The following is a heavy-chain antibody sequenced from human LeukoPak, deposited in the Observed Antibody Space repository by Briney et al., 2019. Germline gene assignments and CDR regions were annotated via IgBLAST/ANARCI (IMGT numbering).Heavy chain of an antibody. CDR2: ISGSGGST. CDR1: GFTFSSYA. Sequence: PGGSLRLSCAASGFTFSSYAMSWVRQAPGKGLEGVSAISGSGGSTYYADSVKGRFTISRDNSKNTLYLQMNSLRAEDTAVYYCAKEKGGNSVSGWFDPWGQGTLVAVSS. J-gene: IGHJ5*02. CDR3: AKEKGGNSVSGWFDP. D-gene: IGHD4-23*01. V-gene: IGHV3-23*01.